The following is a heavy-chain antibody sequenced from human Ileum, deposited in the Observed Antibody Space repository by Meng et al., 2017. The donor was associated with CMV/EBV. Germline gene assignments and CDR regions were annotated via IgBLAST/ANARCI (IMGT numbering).Heavy chain of an antibody. Sequence: TCSVSGGSISATTYYWGWIRQSPGKGLEWIGSIDRSGNTYYNSSLSSRVSISVDTSRNQFSLNLNSVTAADTALFYCVRSGDSGNFDSWGQGTLVTVSS. CDR2: IDRSGNT. V-gene: IGHV4-39*07. D-gene: IGHD6-19*01. CDR1: GGSISATTYY. J-gene: IGHJ4*02. CDR3: VRSGDSGNFDS.